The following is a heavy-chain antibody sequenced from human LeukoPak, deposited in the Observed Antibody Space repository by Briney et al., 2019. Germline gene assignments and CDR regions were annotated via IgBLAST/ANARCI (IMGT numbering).Heavy chain of an antibody. D-gene: IGHD2-15*01. CDR2: IYYSGST. J-gene: IGHJ3*02. Sequence: SETLSLTCTVSGGSISSYYWSWIRQPPGKGLEWIGYIYYSGSTNYNRSLKSRVTISVDTSKNQFSLKLSSVTTADTAVYYCARVRYCSGGSCYYHDAFDIWGQGTMVTVSS. CDR3: ARVRYCSGGSCYYHDAFDI. CDR1: GGSISSYY. V-gene: IGHV4-59*01.